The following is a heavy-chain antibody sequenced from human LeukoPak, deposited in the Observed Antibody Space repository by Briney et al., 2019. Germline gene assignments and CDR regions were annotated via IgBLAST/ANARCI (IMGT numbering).Heavy chain of an antibody. CDR1: GYTFSSYY. CDR3: ARGCRVVPGVHNVGMTSYYNGMDV. CDR2: INPSGGDT. Sequence: ASVKVSCKPSGYTFSSYYIHWVGQAPGQGLEWMGIINPSGGDTSYAQKFQGRVTTTRDSSTSTVYMEVVSLRPEDTAVYYCARGCRVVPGVHNVGMTSYYNGMDVWGQGTTVTVSS. V-gene: IGHV1-46*01. J-gene: IGHJ6*02. D-gene: IGHD2-2*01.